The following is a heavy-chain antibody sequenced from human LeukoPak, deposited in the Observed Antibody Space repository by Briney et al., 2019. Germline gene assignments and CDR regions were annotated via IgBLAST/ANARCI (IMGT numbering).Heavy chain of an antibody. CDR2: ISSSGSTI. CDR3: ARKTYGSEFDVDY. Sequence: GGSLRLSCEVSGFTFSDYYMSWIRQAPGMGLEWLSYISSSGSTIYYADSVKGRFTISRDSANNSLYLQMNGLRAEDTAVYFCARKTYGSEFDVDYWGQGTLVTVSS. CDR1: GFTFSDYY. J-gene: IGHJ4*02. D-gene: IGHD3-10*01. V-gene: IGHV3-11*01.